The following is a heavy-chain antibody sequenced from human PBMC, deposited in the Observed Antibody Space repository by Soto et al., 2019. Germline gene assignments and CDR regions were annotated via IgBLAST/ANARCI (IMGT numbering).Heavy chain of an antibody. CDR1: GGTFSSHT. CDR3: TMYNLRAYFDF. D-gene: IGHD1-20*01. V-gene: IGHV1-69*02. Sequence: QVQLVQSGAEVKKPGSSVKVSCKASGGTFSSHTVSWVRQAPGQGLEWMGRIIPILGIANYAQKFQGRVTITADKPTITTYMELSSLRSEDTAVYYCTMYNLRAYFDFWGQGTLVTVSS. J-gene: IGHJ4*02. CDR2: IIPILGIA.